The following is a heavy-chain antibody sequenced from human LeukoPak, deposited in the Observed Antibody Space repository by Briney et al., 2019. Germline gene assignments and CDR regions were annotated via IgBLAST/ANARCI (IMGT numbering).Heavy chain of an antibody. Sequence: PGGSLRLSCAASGFTFSSYWMSWVRQAPGKGLEWVANIKQDGSEKYYVDSVKGRFTISRDNAKNSLYLQMNSLRAEDTAVYYCARPQYYYDSSGDPLGYWGQGTLVTVSS. D-gene: IGHD3-22*01. CDR2: IKQDGSEK. CDR1: GFTFSSYW. J-gene: IGHJ4*02. CDR3: ARPQYYYDSSGDPLGY. V-gene: IGHV3-7*01.